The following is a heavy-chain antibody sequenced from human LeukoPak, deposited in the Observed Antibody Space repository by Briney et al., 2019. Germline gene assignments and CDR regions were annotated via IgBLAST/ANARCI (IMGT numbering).Heavy chain of an antibody. CDR2: IAYDGSRA. CDR1: GFTFGGYG. D-gene: IGHD1-14*01. CDR3: TRYNNDHFDY. V-gene: IGHV3-33*01. J-gene: IGHJ4*02. Sequence: PGGSLRLSCAGSGFTFGGYGMHWFRQTPGKGLEWVAVIAYDGSRAFYADSVKGRFTFSRDNSKYTMSVQMDDLRAEDTAVYYCTRYNNDHFDYWGQGTLVTVSS.